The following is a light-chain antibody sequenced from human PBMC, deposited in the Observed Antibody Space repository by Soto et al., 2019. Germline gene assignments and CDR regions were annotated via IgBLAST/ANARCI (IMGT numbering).Light chain of an antibody. V-gene: IGKV3-20*01. CDR1: QSVSSNY. CDR3: QQYGDSPQT. J-gene: IGKJ1*01. Sequence: EIVLTQSPGTLSLSPGERATLSCRASQSVSSNYLAWYQQKPGQAPRLLIYDASSRATGIPYRFSGSGSGTDFTLTISRLEPEDLAVYYCQQYGDSPQTFGQGTKVEIK. CDR2: DAS.